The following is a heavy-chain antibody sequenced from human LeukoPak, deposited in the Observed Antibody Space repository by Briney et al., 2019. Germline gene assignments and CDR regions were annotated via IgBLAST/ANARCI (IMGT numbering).Heavy chain of an antibody. J-gene: IGHJ4*02. D-gene: IGHD3-3*01. CDR1: GGSISSGGYY. CDR3: ARGRRFLEWLSPDY. CDR2: IYHSGST. V-gene: IGHV4-30-2*01. Sequence: SQTLSLICTVSGGSISSGGYYWSWIRQPPGKGLEWIGYIYHSGSTYYNPSLKSRVTISVDRSKNQFSLKLSSVTAADTAVYYCARGRRFLEWLSPDYWGQGTLVTVSS.